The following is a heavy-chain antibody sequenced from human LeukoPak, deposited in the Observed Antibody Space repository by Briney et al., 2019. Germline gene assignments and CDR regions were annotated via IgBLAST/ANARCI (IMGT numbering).Heavy chain of an antibody. V-gene: IGHV4-34*01. CDR2: INHSGST. D-gene: IGHD3-22*01. CDR1: GGSFSGYY. CDR3: ASAWSSGRRGGYYFDY. J-gene: IGHJ4*02. Sequence: PSETLSLTCAVYGGSFSGYYWSWIRQPPGKGLEWIGEINHSGSTNYNPSLKSRVTISVDTSKNQFSLKLSSVTAADTAVYYCASAWSSGRRGGYYFDYWGQGTLVTVSS.